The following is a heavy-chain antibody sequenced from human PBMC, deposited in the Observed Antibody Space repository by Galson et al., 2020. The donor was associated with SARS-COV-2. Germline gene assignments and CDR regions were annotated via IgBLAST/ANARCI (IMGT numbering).Heavy chain of an antibody. CDR3: AGDLDCSSVTCYQPFDY. D-gene: IGHD2-15*01. CDR1: GFTFSSYA. Sequence: GGSLRLSCAASGFTFSSYAMHWVRLAPGKGLEWVAVISYDGRNKNYADSVKGRFTISRDNSKNTLYLQMNSLRAEDTAVYYCAGDLDCSSVTCYQPFDYWGQGTLVTVSS. V-gene: IGHV3-30*04. CDR2: ISYDGRNK. J-gene: IGHJ4*02.